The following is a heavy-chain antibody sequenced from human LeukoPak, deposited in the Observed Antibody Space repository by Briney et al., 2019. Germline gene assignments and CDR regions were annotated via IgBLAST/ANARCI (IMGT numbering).Heavy chain of an antibody. J-gene: IGHJ4*02. CDR1: GGSISSSSYY. CDR2: IYYTGST. CDR3: ARHSKYSSSGFDY. Sequence: PSETLSLTCSVSGGSISSSSYYWGWIRQPPGKGLEWIGSIYYTGSTYYNPSLKSRVTISVDTSKNHFSLRLSSVTAADAAVYYCARHSKYSSSGFDYWGQGTLVTVSS. V-gene: IGHV4-39*01. D-gene: IGHD6-6*01.